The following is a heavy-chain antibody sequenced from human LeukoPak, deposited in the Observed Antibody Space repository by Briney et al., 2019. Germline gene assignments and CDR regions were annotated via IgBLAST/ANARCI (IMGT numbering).Heavy chain of an antibody. CDR3: ARPLKPDSSSYYDT. CDR1: GYNFATHW. CDR2: IYPGNSDI. Sequence: GESLKIACGASGYNFATHWIAWVRQMPGKGLEWVGIIYPGNSDIRYIPSFEGRVTISADNAFSTAYLHWSSLKASDTGIYYCARPLKPDSSSYYDTWGQGTLVSVS. D-gene: IGHD3-9*01. V-gene: IGHV5-51*01. J-gene: IGHJ5*02.